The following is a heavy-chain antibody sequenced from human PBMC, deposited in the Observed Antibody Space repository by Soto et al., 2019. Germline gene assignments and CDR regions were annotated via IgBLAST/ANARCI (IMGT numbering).Heavy chain of an antibody. D-gene: IGHD6-19*01. V-gene: IGHV3-33*01. CDR1: GFTFSSYG. CDR2: IWYDGSKK. Sequence: PGGSLRLSCAASGFTFSSYGMRWVRQAPGKGLEWVAVIWYDGSKKYYADSVKGRFTISRDNSKNTLYLQMNSLRAEDTAVYYCARSVSCASGWFSDWGQGTLVTVSS. CDR3: ARSVSCASGWFSD. J-gene: IGHJ4*02.